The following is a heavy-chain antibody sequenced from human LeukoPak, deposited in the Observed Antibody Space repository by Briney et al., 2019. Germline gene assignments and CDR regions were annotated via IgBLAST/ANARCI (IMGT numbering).Heavy chain of an antibody. V-gene: IGHV3-33*01. J-gene: IGHJ6*02. CDR1: GFTFSSYG. CDR3: ARAQGAGGLLWFGELLPGYYYYYGMDV. Sequence: TGGSLRLSCAASGFTFSSYGMHWVRQAPGKGLEWVAVIWYDGSNKYYADSVKGRFTISRDNAKNSLYLQMNSLRAEDTAVYYCARAQGAGGLLWFGELLPGYYYYYGMDVWGQGTTVTVSS. D-gene: IGHD3-10*01. CDR2: IWYDGSNK.